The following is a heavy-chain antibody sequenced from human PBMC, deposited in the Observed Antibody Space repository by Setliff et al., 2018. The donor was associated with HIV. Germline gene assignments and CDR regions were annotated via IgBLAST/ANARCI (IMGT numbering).Heavy chain of an antibody. CDR1: GFLVTGYN. V-gene: IGHV1-2*06. Sequence: ASVKVSCKALGFLVTGYNVHWVRQAPGHGPEWLGRINPNNGGTNYAQKFQGRVTMSLDTSTSTVYLELKALTSDDTAVYYCVRPRVFDSFDVWDPGTMVTVSS. J-gene: IGHJ3*01. CDR3: VRPRVFDSFDV. CDR2: INPNNGGT.